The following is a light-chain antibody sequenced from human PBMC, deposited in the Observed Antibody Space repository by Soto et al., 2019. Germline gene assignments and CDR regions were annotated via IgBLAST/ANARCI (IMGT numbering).Light chain of an antibody. CDR3: QQYYSYPLYT. J-gene: IGKJ2*01. Sequence: AIRMTQSPSSLSASTGDRDTITCRASQGISSYLAWYQQKPGKAPKLLIYAASTLQSGVPSRFSGSGSGTDFTLTISCLQSEDFATYYCQQYYSYPLYTFGQGTKVDIK. CDR1: QGISSY. V-gene: IGKV1-8*01. CDR2: AAS.